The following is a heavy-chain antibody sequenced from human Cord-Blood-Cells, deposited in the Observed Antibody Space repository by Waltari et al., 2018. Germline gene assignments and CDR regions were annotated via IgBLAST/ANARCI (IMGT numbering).Heavy chain of an antibody. Sequence: QVQLQQWGAGLLKPSETLSLTCAVYGGSFSGYYWSWIRQPPGKGLEWIGEINHSGSPTYNPSLKSRVTISVATSKNQFSLKLSSVTAADTAVYYCARVVLRTGDPYSLDYWGQGTLVTVSS. CDR3: ARVVLRTGDPYSLDY. CDR2: INHSGSP. D-gene: IGHD7-27*01. CDR1: GGSFSGYY. V-gene: IGHV4-34*01. J-gene: IGHJ4*02.